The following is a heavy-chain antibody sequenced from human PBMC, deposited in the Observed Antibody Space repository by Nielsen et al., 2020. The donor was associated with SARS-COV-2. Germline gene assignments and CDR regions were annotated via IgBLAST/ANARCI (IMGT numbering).Heavy chain of an antibody. D-gene: IGHD2-2*01. V-gene: IGHV4-39*02. CDR3: ARGDIAVVPAAMFRGDDAFDI. CDR2: IYYSGRV. CDR1: GGSLSSRNYY. Sequence: SETLSLTCTVSGGSLSSRNYYWGWIRQPPGKGLEWIGTIYYSGRVAYNPSLRSRVTISVDTSKKHFSLKLTSVTAADTAVYFCARGDIAVVPAAMFRGDDAFDIWGQGTMVRVSS. J-gene: IGHJ3*02.